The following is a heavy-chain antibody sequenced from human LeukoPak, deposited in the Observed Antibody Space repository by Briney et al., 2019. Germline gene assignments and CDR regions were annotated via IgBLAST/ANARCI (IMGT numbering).Heavy chain of an antibody. D-gene: IGHD2-2*02. CDR3: ARVLALGEGAAIPYFDY. J-gene: IGHJ4*02. Sequence: GGSLRLSCAASGFTFSSYWMSWVRQAPGKGLEWVANIKQDGSEKYYVDSVKGRFTISRDNAKNSLYLQMNSLRAEDTAAYYCARVLALGEGAAIPYFDYWGQGTLVTVSS. V-gene: IGHV3-7*01. CDR1: GFTFSSYW. CDR2: IKQDGSEK.